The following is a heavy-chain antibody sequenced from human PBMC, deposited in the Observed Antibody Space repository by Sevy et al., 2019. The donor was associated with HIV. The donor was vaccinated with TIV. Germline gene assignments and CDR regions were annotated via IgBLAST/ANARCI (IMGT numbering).Heavy chain of an antibody. Sequence: GESLKISCAASGFTFSSYAMHWVRQAPGKGLEWVAVISYDGSNKYYADSVKGRFTISRDNSKNTLYLQMNSLRAEETAVYYCARVGLDIVVVPAAKRDDYYYYYMDVWGKGTTVTVSS. V-gene: IGHV3-30-3*01. CDR2: ISYDGSNK. J-gene: IGHJ6*03. D-gene: IGHD2-2*01. CDR1: GFTFSSYA. CDR3: ARVGLDIVVVPAAKRDDYYYYYMDV.